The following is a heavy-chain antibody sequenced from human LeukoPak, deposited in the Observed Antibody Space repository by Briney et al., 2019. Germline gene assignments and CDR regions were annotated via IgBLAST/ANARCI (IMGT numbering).Heavy chain of an antibody. CDR2: IYYSGST. CDR1: GGSISSYY. V-gene: IGHV4-59*12. D-gene: IGHD2-21*02. Sequence: SETLSLTCTVSGGSISSYYWSWIRQPPGKGLEWIGYIYYSGSTYYNPSLKSRVTISVDTSKNQFSLKLSSVTAADTAVYYCARGTIVVVTAILPDAFDIWGQGTMVTVSS. J-gene: IGHJ3*02. CDR3: ARGTIVVVTAILPDAFDI.